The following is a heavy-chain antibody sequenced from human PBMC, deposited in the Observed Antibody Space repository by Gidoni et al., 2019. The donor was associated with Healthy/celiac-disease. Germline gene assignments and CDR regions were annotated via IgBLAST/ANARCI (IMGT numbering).Heavy chain of an antibody. CDR2: ISGSGGST. CDR1: GSTFSSYA. CDR3: AKPRTAYSSSSEDY. J-gene: IGHJ4*02. V-gene: IGHV3-23*01. Sequence: EVQLLESGGGLVQAGGSLRLACAASGSTFSSYAMSWVRQAPGEGLEWVSAISGSGGSTYYADSVKGRFTISRDNSKNTLYLQMNSLRAEDTAVYYCAKPRTAYSSSSEDYWGQGTLVTVSS. D-gene: IGHD6-6*01.